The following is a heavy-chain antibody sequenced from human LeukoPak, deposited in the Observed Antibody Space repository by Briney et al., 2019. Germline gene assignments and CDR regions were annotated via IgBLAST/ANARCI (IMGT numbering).Heavy chain of an antibody. CDR2: ISGYNGDT. V-gene: IGHV1-18*01. CDR3: ARGCSVTFCPLWY. D-gene: IGHD2/OR15-2a*01. J-gene: IGHJ4*02. Sequence: ASVKVSCKASGYSFNTYGIIWVRQAPGQGLEWMGWISGYNGDTNYAQKFQDRVTMTTDTSTSTAYMELRSLRSDDTAVYYCARGCSVTFCPLWYWGQGTLVAVSS. CDR1: GYSFNTYG.